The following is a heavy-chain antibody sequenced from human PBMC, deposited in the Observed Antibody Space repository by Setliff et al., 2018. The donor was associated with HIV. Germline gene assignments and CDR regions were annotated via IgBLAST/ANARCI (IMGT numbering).Heavy chain of an antibody. D-gene: IGHD3-9*01. V-gene: IGHV3-21*06. CDR3: ARGGRLQYFDWPSYAMDV. CDR2: ISSSGAHI. Sequence: LRLSCAASEFTFSSYSMNWVRQAPGKGLEWVASISSSGAHIFYADSLKGRFTISRDNGKNLLYLQMNSLRAEDTAVYYWARGGRLQYFDWPSYAMDVWGQGTTVTVSS. CDR1: EFTFSSYS. J-gene: IGHJ6*02.